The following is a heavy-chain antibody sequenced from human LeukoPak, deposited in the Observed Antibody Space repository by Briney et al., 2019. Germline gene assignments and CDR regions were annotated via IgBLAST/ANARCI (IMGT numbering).Heavy chain of an antibody. CDR1: GYTFTSNY. CDR3: TRGVGVTILGVGGQAFDI. J-gene: IGHJ3*02. V-gene: IGHV1-46*03. CDR2: INPSGGTT. D-gene: IGHD3-3*01. Sequence: ASVKVSCKASGYTFTSNYMYWVRQAPGQGLEWMGIINPSGGTTRYAQKFQGRVTMTRDTSTSTLYMELSSLRSEDTAVYYCTRGVGVTILGVGGQAFDIWGRGTMVTVSS.